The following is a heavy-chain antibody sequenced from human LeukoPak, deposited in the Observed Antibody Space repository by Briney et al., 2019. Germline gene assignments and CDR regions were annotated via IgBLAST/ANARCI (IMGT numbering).Heavy chain of an antibody. D-gene: IGHD3-3*01. J-gene: IGHJ5*02. CDR1: GYSISSDYY. CDR2: IYHRGRT. Sequence: SETLSLTCAVSGYSISSDYYWGWIRQPPGKGLEWIGSIYHRGRTYYNPSLKSRVTISFATSKNQISLKLSFGTAADTAVYYCARQLAEWLLYGNWFDPWGQGTLVTVSS. V-gene: IGHV4-38-2*01. CDR3: ARQLAEWLLYGNWFDP.